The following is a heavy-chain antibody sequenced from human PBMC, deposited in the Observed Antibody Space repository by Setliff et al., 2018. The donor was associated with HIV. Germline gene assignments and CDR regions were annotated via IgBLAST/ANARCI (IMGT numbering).Heavy chain of an antibody. CDR3: ARDFGGYCSSMSCPGLFDP. D-gene: IGHD2-2*01. V-gene: IGHV1-69*05. CDR1: GGTFSNYG. CDR2: IIPISGTA. J-gene: IGHJ5*02. Sequence: SVKVSCKASGGTFSNYGMSWVRQAPGQGLEWMGEIIPISGTANYAQKFQGRVAITTDESTSTAYMELSGLRSEDTAVYYCARDFGGYCSSMSCPGLFDPWGQGTLVTVSS.